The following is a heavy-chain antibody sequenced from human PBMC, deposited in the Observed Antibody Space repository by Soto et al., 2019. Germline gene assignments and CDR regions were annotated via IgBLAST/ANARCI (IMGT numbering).Heavy chain of an antibody. V-gene: IGHV1-46*01. Sequence: ASVKVSCKASGYTFTSYYMHWVRQSPGQGLEWMGVINPSGGITTYAQKFQGRVTMTRDTSTSTVYMELSSLRSEDTAVYYCARVSVRSGGWNFGLDPWGLGTLVTVSS. D-gene: IGHD6-19*01. CDR1: GYTFTSYY. CDR2: INPSGGIT. J-gene: IGHJ5*02. CDR3: ARVSVRSGGWNFGLDP.